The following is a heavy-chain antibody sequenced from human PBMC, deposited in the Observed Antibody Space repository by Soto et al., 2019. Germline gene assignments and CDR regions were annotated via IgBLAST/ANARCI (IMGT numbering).Heavy chain of an antibody. J-gene: IGHJ6*03. Sequence: ASVKVSCKVSGYTLTELSMHWVRQAPGKGLEWMGGFDPEDGETIYAQKFQGRVTMTEDTSTDTAYMELSSLRSEDTAVYYCATVPPRDYVSYYYYMDVWGKGTTVTVSS. CDR1: GYTLTELS. CDR3: ATVPPRDYVSYYYYMDV. CDR2: FDPEDGET. V-gene: IGHV1-24*01. D-gene: IGHD4-17*01.